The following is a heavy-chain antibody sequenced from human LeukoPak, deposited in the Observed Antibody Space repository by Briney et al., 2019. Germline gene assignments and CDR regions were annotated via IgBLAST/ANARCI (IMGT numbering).Heavy chain of an antibody. V-gene: IGHV4-39*07. D-gene: IGHD5-24*01. CDR2: IYSSGST. CDR1: GASISGSNYY. Sequence: PSETLSLTCAVSGASISGSNYYWGWIRQPPGKGLEWIGNIYSSGSTYYNASLQSRVTISIDTSKNQFSLKLSSVTAADTAVYYCARGSDGYNPFFDYWGQGTLVTVSS. J-gene: IGHJ4*02. CDR3: ARGSDGYNPFFDY.